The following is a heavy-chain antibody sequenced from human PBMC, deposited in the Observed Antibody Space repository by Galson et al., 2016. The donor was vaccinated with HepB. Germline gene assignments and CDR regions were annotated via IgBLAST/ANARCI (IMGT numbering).Heavy chain of an antibody. J-gene: IGHJ4*02. CDR1: GFSLSTYW. CDR2: INRDGSEK. Sequence: SLRLSCAGSGFSLSTYWMVWVRQAPGKGLEWVANINRDGSEKYSVEGRFSISRDNAKNSLYLQMDSLRAEDTAVYYCARDVGYETLDCWGQGTLVTGSA. D-gene: IGHD2-2*01. CDR3: ARDVGYETLDC. V-gene: IGHV3-7*01.